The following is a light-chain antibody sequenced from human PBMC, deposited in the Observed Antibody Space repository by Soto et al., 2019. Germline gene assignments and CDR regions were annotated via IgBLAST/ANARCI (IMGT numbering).Light chain of an antibody. V-gene: IGKV3D-15*01. CDR2: GAS. Sequence: EIVFTQSPGTLSLSPGERATLSCRASQSVSNNYLAWYQQKPGQAPRLLIYGASNRATGIPDRFSGSGSGTEFTLTISSLQSEDFAVYYCQQYNNRPLTFGGGTKV. CDR3: QQYNNRPLT. J-gene: IGKJ4*01. CDR1: QSVSNN.